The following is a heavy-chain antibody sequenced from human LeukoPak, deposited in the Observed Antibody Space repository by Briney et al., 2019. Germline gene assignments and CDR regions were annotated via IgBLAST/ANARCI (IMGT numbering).Heavy chain of an antibody. D-gene: IGHD1-1*01. Sequence: SETLSLTCTVSGGSISSYYWSWIRQPPGKGLEWIGYIYYSGSTNYNPSLKSRVTISVDTSKNQFSLKLSSVTAADTAVYYCARDTTGTGGTSGFDYWGQGTLVTVSS. CDR1: GGSISSYY. CDR2: IYYSGST. CDR3: ARDTTGTGGTSGFDY. J-gene: IGHJ4*02. V-gene: IGHV4-59*01.